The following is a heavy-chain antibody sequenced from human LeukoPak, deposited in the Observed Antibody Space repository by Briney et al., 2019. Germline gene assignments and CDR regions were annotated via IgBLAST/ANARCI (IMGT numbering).Heavy chain of an antibody. J-gene: IGHJ6*03. D-gene: IGHD3-10*01. Sequence: SETLSLTCAVYGGSFSGYYWSWIRQPPGKGLEWIGEINHSGSTNYNPSLKSRVTMSVDTSKNQFSLKLSSVTAADTAVYYCARDEPYYYGSGTNYYYYMDVWGKGTTVTISS. CDR1: GGSFSGYY. CDR2: INHSGST. V-gene: IGHV4-34*01. CDR3: ARDEPYYYGSGTNYYYYMDV.